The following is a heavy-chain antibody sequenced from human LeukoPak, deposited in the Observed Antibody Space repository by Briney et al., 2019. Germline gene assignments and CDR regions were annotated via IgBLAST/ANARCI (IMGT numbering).Heavy chain of an antibody. J-gene: IGHJ4*02. D-gene: IGHD1-26*01. CDR1: GFTFSSYG. CDR2: IRYDGSNK. Sequence: GGSLRLSCAASGFTFSSYGMHWVRQAPGKGLEGVAFIRYDGSNKHYADSVKGRFTISRDNSKNMLYLQMNSLRVEDTAVYYCAKDRVVWELADFDYWGQGTLVTVSS. V-gene: IGHV3-30*02. CDR3: AKDRVVWELADFDY.